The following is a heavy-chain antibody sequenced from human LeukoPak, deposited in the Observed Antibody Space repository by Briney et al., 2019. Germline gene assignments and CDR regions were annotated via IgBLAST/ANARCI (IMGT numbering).Heavy chain of an antibody. CDR2: ISSSGSTI. Sequence: PGGSLRLSCAASGFTFSDYYMSWIRQAPGKGLEWVSYISSSGSTIYYADSVKGRFTISRDNAKNSLYLQMNSLRAEDTAVYYCASTLGATESSQFDYWGQGTLVTVSS. V-gene: IGHV3-11*04. CDR3: ASTLGATESSQFDY. CDR1: GFTFSDYY. D-gene: IGHD1-26*01. J-gene: IGHJ4*02.